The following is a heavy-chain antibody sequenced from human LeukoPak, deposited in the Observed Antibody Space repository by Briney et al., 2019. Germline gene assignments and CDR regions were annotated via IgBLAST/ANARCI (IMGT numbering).Heavy chain of an antibody. J-gene: IGHJ4*02. V-gene: IGHV4-59*01. CDR1: GRSISSYY. Sequence: PETLSLTCTVSGRSISSYYWSWIRQPPGKGLEWIGYIYYSGSTNYNPSLKSRVTISVDTSKNQFSLKLSSVTAAERAVYYCARSTRPRGGWYYFDYWGQGTLVTVSS. D-gene: IGHD6-19*01. CDR2: IYYSGST. CDR3: ARSTRPRGGWYYFDY.